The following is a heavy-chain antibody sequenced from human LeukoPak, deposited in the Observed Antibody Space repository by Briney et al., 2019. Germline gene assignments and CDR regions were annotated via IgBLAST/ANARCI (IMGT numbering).Heavy chain of an antibody. CDR2: VASSGTS. CDR3: ARVVRGVVTSNWFDP. CDR1: GDSLNTYY. J-gene: IGHJ5*02. V-gene: IGHV4-59*01. Sequence: SETLSLTCTVSGDSLNTYYWAWIRQTPGKGLEWIAFVASSGTSNYNPSLKSRVSISIDPSKNQFSLALTSVTPADTAVYYCARVVRGVVTSNWFDPWGQGTLVSVSS. D-gene: IGHD2-21*02.